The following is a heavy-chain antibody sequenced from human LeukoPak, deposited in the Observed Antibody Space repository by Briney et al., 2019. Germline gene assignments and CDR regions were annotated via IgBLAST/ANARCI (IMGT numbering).Heavy chain of an antibody. J-gene: IGHJ4*02. Sequence: PGGSLRLSCAASGFTFSRYWMTWVRQAPGKGLEWVANVDEDGSERFYVDSVKGRFTISRDNAKNSLYLQMNSLRVEDTALYYGVRDQGAAGDYWGQGTLVTVSS. D-gene: IGHD6-13*01. CDR3: VRDQGAAGDY. CDR2: VDEDGSER. CDR1: GFTFSRYW. V-gene: IGHV3-7*01.